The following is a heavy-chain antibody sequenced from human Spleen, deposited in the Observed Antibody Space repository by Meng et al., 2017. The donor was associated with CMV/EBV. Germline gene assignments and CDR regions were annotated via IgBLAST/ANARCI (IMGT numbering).Heavy chain of an antibody. Sequence: GGSLRLSCAASGFTVSSNYMSWVRQAPGKGLEWVSVIYSGGSTYYADSVKGRFTISRDNSKNTLYLQMNSLRAEDTAVYYCARDFVTAYSGFYVWGQGTTVTVSS. CDR1: GFTVSSNY. CDR3: ARDFVTAYSGFYV. J-gene: IGHJ6*02. CDR2: IYSGGST. D-gene: IGHD2-21*01. V-gene: IGHV3-53*01.